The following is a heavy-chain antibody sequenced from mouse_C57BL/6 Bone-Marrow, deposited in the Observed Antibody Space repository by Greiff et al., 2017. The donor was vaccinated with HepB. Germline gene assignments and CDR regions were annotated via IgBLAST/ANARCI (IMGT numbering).Heavy chain of an antibody. Sequence: EVNLVESGGGLVKPGGSLKLSCAASGFTFSSYAMSWVRQTPEKRLEWVATLSDGGSYTYYPDNVKGRFTISRDNAKNNLYLQMSHLKSEDTAMYYCARDAPWFAYWGQGTLVTVSA. V-gene: IGHV5-4*01. CDR3: ARDAPWFAY. CDR2: LSDGGSYT. J-gene: IGHJ3*01. CDR1: GFTFSSYA.